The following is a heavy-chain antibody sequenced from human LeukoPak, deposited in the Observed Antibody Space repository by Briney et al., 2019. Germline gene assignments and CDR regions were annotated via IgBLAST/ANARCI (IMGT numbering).Heavy chain of an antibody. Sequence: KPSETLSLTCTVSGYSISSGYYWGWIRQPPGKGLEWIGSIYHSGSTYYNPSLKSRVTISVDTSKNQFSLKLSSVTAADTAVYYCARGRSSFDYWGQGTLVTVSS. D-gene: IGHD6-13*01. CDR3: ARGRSSFDY. J-gene: IGHJ4*02. CDR1: GYSISSGYY. CDR2: IYHSGST. V-gene: IGHV4-38-2*02.